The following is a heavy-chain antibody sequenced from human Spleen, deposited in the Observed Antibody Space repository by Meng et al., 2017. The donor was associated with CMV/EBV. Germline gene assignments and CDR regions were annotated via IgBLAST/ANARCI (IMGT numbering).Heavy chain of an antibody. V-gene: IGHV4-34*01. CDR1: GGSFSSYY. CDR3: ATNTIFGVITMNV. D-gene: IGHD3-10*01. J-gene: IGHJ1*01. CDR2: VNHSGGT. Sequence: CAVSGGSFSSYYWNWIRQSPGRGLEWIGEVNHSGGTNFSPSLRSRVTISVDTSKNQFSLRLRSVTAADTAVYYCATNTIFGVITMNVWGQGTLVTVSS.